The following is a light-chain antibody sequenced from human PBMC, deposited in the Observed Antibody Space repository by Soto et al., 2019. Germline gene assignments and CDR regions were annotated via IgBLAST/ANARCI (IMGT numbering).Light chain of an antibody. CDR3: SSYTSSSPV. V-gene: IGLV2-14*01. CDR1: SSDVGGYNY. J-gene: IGLJ2*01. CDR2: DVS. Sequence: QSVLSQPASVSGSLGQSITISCTGTSSDVGGYNYVSWYQQHPGKAPKLMIYDVSNRPSGVSNRFSGSKSGNTASLTISGLQAEDEADYYCSSYTSSSPVFGGGTKLTVL.